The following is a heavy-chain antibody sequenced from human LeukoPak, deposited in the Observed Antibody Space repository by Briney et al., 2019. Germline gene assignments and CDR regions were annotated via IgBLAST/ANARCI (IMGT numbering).Heavy chain of an antibody. V-gene: IGHV3-21*01. Sequence: GGSLRLSCAASGFTFSGYSMNWVRQAPGKGLEWVSSITRSGSHKYYADSVEGRFTASRDNTKNSLCLQMNSLRAEDTAVYYCVRACGGDCYLGDYWGQGTLVTVSS. D-gene: IGHD2-21*02. CDR2: ITRSGSHK. CDR3: VRACGGDCYLGDY. J-gene: IGHJ4*02. CDR1: GFTFSGYS.